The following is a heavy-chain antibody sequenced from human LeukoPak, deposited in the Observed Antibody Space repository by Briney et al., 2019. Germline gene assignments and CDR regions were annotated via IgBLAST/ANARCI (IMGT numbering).Heavy chain of an antibody. CDR2: MYTSGST. J-gene: IGHJ4*02. CDR3: ARDHYGSGSYKSYFDP. V-gene: IGHV4-4*07. D-gene: IGHD3-10*01. Sequence: SETLSLTCTVSGGSITSYYWSWLRQPAGKGLEWIGRMYTSGSTKYNPSLKSRVVISLDNSKNQFSLKVTSVTAADTAVYYCARDHYGSGSYKSYFDPWGQGTQVTVSS. CDR1: GGSITSYY.